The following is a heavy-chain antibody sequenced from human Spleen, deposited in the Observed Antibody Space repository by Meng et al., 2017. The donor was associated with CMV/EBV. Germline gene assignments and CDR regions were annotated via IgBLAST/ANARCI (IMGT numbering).Heavy chain of an antibody. CDR1: GGSFSGYY. CDR3: ARLSVSNYVDY. J-gene: IGHJ4*02. CDR2: MYYSGNI. Sequence: SETLSLTCAVYGGSFSGYYWSWIRQPPGKGLEWIAYMYYSGNIHYNPSLRSRATVSGDTSKNQFSLKLSSVTAADTAVYYCARLSVSNYVDYWGQGTLVTVSS. D-gene: IGHD6-6*01. V-gene: IGHV4-59*08.